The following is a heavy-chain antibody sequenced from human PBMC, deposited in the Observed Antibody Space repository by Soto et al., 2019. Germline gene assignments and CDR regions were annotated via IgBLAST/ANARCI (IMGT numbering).Heavy chain of an antibody. D-gene: IGHD2-8*02. J-gene: IGHJ4*02. CDR1: GLTFSSYA. CDR2: ITSSGGST. CDR3: AKARFTGLGDS. Sequence: EVQLLESGGGLVQPGGSLRLSCAASGLTFSSYAITWVRQAPGKGLESVSVITSSGGSTYYADSVKGRFTISRDNSKNTLYLQMNSQTVEDTAIYYCAKARFTGLGDSWGQGTLVSVSS. V-gene: IGHV3-23*01.